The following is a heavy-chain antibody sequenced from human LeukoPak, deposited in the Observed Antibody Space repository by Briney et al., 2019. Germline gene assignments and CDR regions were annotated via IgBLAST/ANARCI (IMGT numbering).Heavy chain of an antibody. Sequence: SETLSLTCTVSGGSISSSSYYWGWIRQPPGKGLEWIGSIYYSGSTYYNPSLKSRVTISVDTSKNQFSLKLSSVTAADTAVYYCASQVSGWYYFDYWGQGTLVTVSS. CDR2: IYYSGST. CDR3: ASQVSGWYYFDY. D-gene: IGHD6-19*01. V-gene: IGHV4-39*07. CDR1: GGSISSSSYY. J-gene: IGHJ4*02.